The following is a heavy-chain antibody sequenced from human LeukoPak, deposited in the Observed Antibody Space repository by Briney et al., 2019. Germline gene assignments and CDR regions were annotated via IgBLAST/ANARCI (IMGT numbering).Heavy chain of an antibody. Sequence: PGGSLRLSCAASGFTFSSYAMSWVRQAPGKGLEWVSSISGSGGNTYYADSVKGRFTISRDNSKNTLYLQMNSLRAEDTAVYYCAKDIVVVVAATLLDYWGQGTLVTVSS. V-gene: IGHV3-23*01. CDR1: GFTFSSYA. J-gene: IGHJ4*02. D-gene: IGHD2-15*01. CDR3: AKDIVVVVAATLLDY. CDR2: ISGSGGNT.